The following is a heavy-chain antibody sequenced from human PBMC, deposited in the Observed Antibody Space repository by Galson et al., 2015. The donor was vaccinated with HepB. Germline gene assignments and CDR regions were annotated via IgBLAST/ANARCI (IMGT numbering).Heavy chain of an antibody. CDR1: GFTFSSYA. CDR3: AREGGTVTYYFDY. J-gene: IGHJ4*02. Sequence: SLRLSCAASGFTFSSYAMHWVRQAPGKGLEWVAVISYDGSNKYYADSVKGRFTISRDNSKNTLYLQMNSLRAEDTAVYYCAREGGTVTYYFDYWGQGTLVTVSS. D-gene: IGHD4-17*01. CDR2: ISYDGSNK. V-gene: IGHV3-30*04.